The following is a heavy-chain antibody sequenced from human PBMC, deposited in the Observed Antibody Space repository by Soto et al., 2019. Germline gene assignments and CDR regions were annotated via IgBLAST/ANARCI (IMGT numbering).Heavy chain of an antibody. Sequence: EVQLLESGGGLVQPGGSLRLSCAASGFTFRSYAMSWVRQAPGKGLEWVSVITGSGGSTYSANSVKGRFTISRDNTKTTRYLQMTSLGADDAAVYFCAKDSHYSDTTGYYPVLDYWGQGTLVTVSS. V-gene: IGHV3-23*01. J-gene: IGHJ4*02. CDR2: ITGSGGST. CDR1: GFTFRSYA. CDR3: AKDSHYSDTTGYYPVLDY. D-gene: IGHD3-22*01.